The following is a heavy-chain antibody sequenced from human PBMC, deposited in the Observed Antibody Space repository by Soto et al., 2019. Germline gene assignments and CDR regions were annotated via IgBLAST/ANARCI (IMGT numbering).Heavy chain of an antibody. D-gene: IGHD2-21*02. J-gene: IGHJ4*02. CDR2: IYYSGST. CDR1: GGSISSYY. CDR3: ARRGAYCGGDCYLFDY. Sequence: QVQLQESGPGLVKPSETLSLTCTVSGGSISSYYWSWIRQPPGKGLEWIGYIYYSGSTNYNPSLQRRVTISVDTSKNQSSLKLSSVTAADTAVYYCARRGAYCGGDCYLFDYWGQGTLVTVSS. V-gene: IGHV4-59*08.